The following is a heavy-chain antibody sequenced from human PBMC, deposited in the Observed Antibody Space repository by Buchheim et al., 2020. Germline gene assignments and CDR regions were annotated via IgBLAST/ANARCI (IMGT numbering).Heavy chain of an antibody. CDR1: GGSISSYY. CDR2: IYYSGST. J-gene: IGHJ4*02. Sequence: QVQLQESGPGLVKPSETLSLTCTVSGGSISSYYWSWIRQPPGKGLEWIGYIYYSGSTNYNPSLKSRVTISVGTSKNQLSLNLSSVTAADTAVYYCARQERMITFGGVIATRFDYWGQGTL. V-gene: IGHV4-59*08. D-gene: IGHD3-16*02. CDR3: ARQERMITFGGVIATRFDY.